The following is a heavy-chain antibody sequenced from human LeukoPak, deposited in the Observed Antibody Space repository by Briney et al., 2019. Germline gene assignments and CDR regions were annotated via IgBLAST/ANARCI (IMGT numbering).Heavy chain of an antibody. CDR3: ARGRGDGVRGAVWYFDL. D-gene: IGHD3-10*01. Sequence: GASVKVSFKASGYTFSDYYYIHWVRQAPGQGLEWMGWIEPTSGGTNDAQKFQGRVTMTTDTSINSAYMELSRLRSDDTAVYYCARGRGDGVRGAVWYFDLWGRGTLVTVSS. V-gene: IGHV1-2*02. CDR1: GYTFSDYYY. CDR2: IEPTSGGT. J-gene: IGHJ2*01.